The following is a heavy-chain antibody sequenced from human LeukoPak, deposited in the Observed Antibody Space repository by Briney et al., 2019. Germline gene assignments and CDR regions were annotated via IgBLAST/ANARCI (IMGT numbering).Heavy chain of an antibody. Sequence: SETLSLTCTVSGGSISSYYWSWIRQPPGKGLEWTGYIFYTGSTNYNPSLKSRVTISVDTSKNQFSLKLSSVTAADTAVYYCARYREVGATVDYWGQGTLVTVSS. CDR1: GGSISSYY. D-gene: IGHD1-26*01. CDR3: ARYREVGATVDY. J-gene: IGHJ4*02. CDR2: IFYTGST. V-gene: IGHV4-59*12.